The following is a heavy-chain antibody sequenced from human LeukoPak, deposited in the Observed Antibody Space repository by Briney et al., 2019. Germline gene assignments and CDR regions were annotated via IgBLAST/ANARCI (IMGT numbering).Heavy chain of an antibody. CDR3: ARESYSSGWCVLY. J-gene: IGHJ4*02. CDR1: GGSISSSNW. Sequence: PSGTLSLTCAVSGGSISSSNWRSWGRQPPGKGLEWIGEIYHSGSTNYNPSLKSRVTISVDKSKNQFSLKLSSVTAADTAVYYCARESYSSGWCVLYWGQGTLVTVSS. CDR2: IYHSGST. V-gene: IGHV4-4*02. D-gene: IGHD6-19*01.